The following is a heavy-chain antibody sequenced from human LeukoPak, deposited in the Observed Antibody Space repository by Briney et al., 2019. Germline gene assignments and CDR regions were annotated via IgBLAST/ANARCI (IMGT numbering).Heavy chain of an antibody. CDR2: FDPEDGET. V-gene: IGHV1-24*01. Sequence: GASVKVSCKVSGYTLTELSMHWVRQAPGKGLEWMGGFDPEDGETIYAQKFQGRVTMTEDTSTDTAYMELSGLRSEDTAVYYCATKRQTRWAPAYYYYMDVWGKGTTVTVSS. J-gene: IGHJ6*03. CDR1: GYTLTELS. D-gene: IGHD1-1*01. CDR3: ATKRQTRWAPAYYYYMDV.